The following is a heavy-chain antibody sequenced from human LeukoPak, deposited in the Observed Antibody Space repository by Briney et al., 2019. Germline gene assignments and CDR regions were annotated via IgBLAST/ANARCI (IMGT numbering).Heavy chain of an antibody. V-gene: IGHV3-66*01. J-gene: IGHJ4*02. CDR3: ARDGTGLGYFDY. CDR1: GFTVSSNY. Sequence: PPGGSLRLSCAASGFTVSSNYMSWVRQAPGKGLEWVSAIYSGGRTYYADSVKGRFTISRDNSKSTVYLQMNSLRAEDTAVYYCARDGTGLGYFDYWGQGTLVTVSS. D-gene: IGHD3-16*01. CDR2: IYSGGRT.